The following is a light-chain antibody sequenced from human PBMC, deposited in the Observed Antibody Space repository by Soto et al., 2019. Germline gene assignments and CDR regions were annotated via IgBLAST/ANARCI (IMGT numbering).Light chain of an antibody. J-gene: IGKJ4*01. V-gene: IGKV1-16*02. CDR2: AAS. CDR3: QQYESYPLT. CDR1: QDINNY. Sequence: DIQMTQSPSSLSASVGDRATITCRASQDINNYLVWFQQKPGRAPTSLIYAASSLQSGVPSKFSGSGSGTDFTLTITSLQPEDFATYYCQQYESYPLTFGGGTRVEIK.